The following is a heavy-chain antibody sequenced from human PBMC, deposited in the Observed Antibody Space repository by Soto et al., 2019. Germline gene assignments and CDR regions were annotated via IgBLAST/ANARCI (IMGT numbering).Heavy chain of an antibody. CDR2: IYRGGNT. CDR3: AGATGRY. D-gene: IGHD1-1*01. CDR1: GFXVSSNY. V-gene: IGHV3-53*02. Sequence: EVQLVETGGGLIQPGGSLRLSCTXXGFXVSSNYMTWFRQAPGKGLEWVSVIYRGGNTYYADSVKGRFTSSRDKPKTTLYLQMNNLRAEDTAVYYCAGATGRYWGQGTLVTVSS. J-gene: IGHJ4*02.